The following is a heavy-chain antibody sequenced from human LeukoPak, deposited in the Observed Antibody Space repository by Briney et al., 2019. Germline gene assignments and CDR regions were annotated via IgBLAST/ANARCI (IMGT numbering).Heavy chain of an antibody. V-gene: IGHV1-2*04. CDR3: ARAIAVAGTSPWLFDY. Sequence: GASVKVSCKASGYTFTGYYMHWVRQAPGQGLEWMGWINPNSGGTNYAQKFQGWVTMTRDTSISTAYMELSRLRSDDTAVYYCARAIAVAGTSPWLFDYWGQGTLVTVSS. CDR2: INPNSGGT. CDR1: GYTFTGYY. J-gene: IGHJ4*02. D-gene: IGHD6-19*01.